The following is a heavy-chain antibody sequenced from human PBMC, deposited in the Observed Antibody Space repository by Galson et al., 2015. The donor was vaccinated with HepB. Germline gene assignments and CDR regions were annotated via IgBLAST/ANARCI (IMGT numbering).Heavy chain of an antibody. J-gene: IGHJ5*02. CDR1: GYTFTSYY. D-gene: IGHD3-9*01. CDR2: INPSGGST. CDR3: ARDGGGMDWVPTGYYLVSNWFDP. V-gene: IGHV1-46*03. Sequence: SVKVSCKASGYTFTSYYMHWVRQAPGQGLEWMGIINPSGGSTSYAQKFQGRVTMTRDTSTSTVYMELSSLRSEDTAVYYCARDGGGMDWVPTGYYLVSNWFDPWGQGTLVTVSS.